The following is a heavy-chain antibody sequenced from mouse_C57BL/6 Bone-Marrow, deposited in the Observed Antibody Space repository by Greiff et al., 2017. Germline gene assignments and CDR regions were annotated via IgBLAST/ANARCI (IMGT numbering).Heavy chain of an antibody. CDR1: GFTFSDYG. Sequence: EVQLVESGGGLVKPGGSLKLSCAASGFTFSDYGMHWVRQAPEKGLEWVAYISSGSSTNYYADTVKGRFTISRDNAKNTLFLQMTRLRSEDTAMYYGASAYAMDYWGQGTSVTVSS. V-gene: IGHV5-17*01. J-gene: IGHJ4*01. CDR3: ASAYAMDY. CDR2: ISSGSSTN.